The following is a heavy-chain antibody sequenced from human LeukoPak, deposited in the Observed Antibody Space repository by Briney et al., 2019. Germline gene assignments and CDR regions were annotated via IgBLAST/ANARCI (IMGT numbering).Heavy chain of an antibody. CDR1: GFSVSRKY. CDR2: IYSGDTT. CDR3: ATVLSDSRGWYHFDN. J-gene: IGHJ4*02. V-gene: IGHV3-53*01. Sequence: GGSLRLSCAASGFSVSRKYMSWVRQTPGKGLEWVSLIYSGDTTYYADSVKGRFTISRDNSKNTLYLQMNSLRAEDTAVYYCATVLSDSRGWYHFDNSGQGTLVTVSS. D-gene: IGHD6-19*01.